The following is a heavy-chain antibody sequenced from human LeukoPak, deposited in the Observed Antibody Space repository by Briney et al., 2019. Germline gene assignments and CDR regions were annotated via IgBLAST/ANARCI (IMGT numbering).Heavy chain of an antibody. Sequence: GGSLRLSCAASGFTFSTYAMGWVRQAPGKGLEWVSSISGSGGSSTYYADSVKGRFTISRDNSKNTLYLQMNSLRAEDTAVYYCARDRLHYDSLTGYPADWGQGSLVTVSS. CDR1: GFTFSTYA. V-gene: IGHV3-23*01. CDR3: ARDRLHYDSLTGYPAD. D-gene: IGHD3-9*01. CDR2: ISGSGGSST. J-gene: IGHJ4*02.